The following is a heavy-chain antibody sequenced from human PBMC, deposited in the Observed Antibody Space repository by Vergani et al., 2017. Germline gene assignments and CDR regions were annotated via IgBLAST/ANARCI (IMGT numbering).Heavy chain of an antibody. D-gene: IGHD3-22*01. V-gene: IGHV1-69*01. CDR3: ARANYYYDSSGLSVGAFDI. Sequence: QVQLVQSGAEVKKPGSSVKVSCKASGGTFSSYAISWVRQAPGQGLEWMGGIIPIFGTANYAQKFQGRVTITADESTCTAYMELSSLRSEDTAVYYCARANYYYDSSGLSVGAFDIWGQGTMVTVSS. J-gene: IGHJ3*02. CDR2: IIPIFGTA. CDR1: GGTFSSYA.